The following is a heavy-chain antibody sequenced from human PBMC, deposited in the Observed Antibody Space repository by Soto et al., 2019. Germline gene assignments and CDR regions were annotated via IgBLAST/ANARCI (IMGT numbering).Heavy chain of an antibody. CDR3: ARSQYCSSTSCFRVLGFDP. J-gene: IGHJ5*02. V-gene: IGHV4-59*01. D-gene: IGHD2-2*01. CDR2: IYYSGSS. CDR1: GGSISDYY. Sequence: QVQLQESGPGLVKPSETLSLTCRVSGGSISDYYWSWIRQPPGKGLEWIGYIYYSGSSNYHPSLESRVNISVDMSKIQFALKLSSVTAADTAVYYCARSQYCSSTSCFRVLGFDPWGQGTLVTVSS.